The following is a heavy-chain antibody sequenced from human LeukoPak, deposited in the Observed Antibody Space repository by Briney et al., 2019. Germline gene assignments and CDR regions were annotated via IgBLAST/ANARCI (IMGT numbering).Heavy chain of an antibody. V-gene: IGHV5-51*01. J-gene: IGHJ4*02. D-gene: IGHD3-22*01. Sequence: GESLKISCNGSGYSFTSYWNGWVRQMPGKGLEWMGIIYPGDSDTRYSPSFQGQVTISAGKSISTAYLQWSSLKASDTAMYYCARTYYYDSSGYYYGDYWGQGTLVTVSS. CDR3: ARTYYYDSSGYYYGDY. CDR2: IYPGDSDT. CDR1: GYSFTSYW.